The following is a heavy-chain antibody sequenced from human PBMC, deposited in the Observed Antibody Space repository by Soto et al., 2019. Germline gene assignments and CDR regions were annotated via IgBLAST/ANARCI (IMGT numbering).Heavy chain of an antibody. Sequence: SETLSLTCTVSGDSISGYYCSWIRQPPGKGLEWIGYIYYSGSTNYNPSLKSRVTISVDTSKNQFSLKLSSVTAADTAMYYCARQGRELAFDYWGQGTLVTVSS. J-gene: IGHJ4*02. CDR1: GDSISGYY. D-gene: IGHD3-10*01. CDR2: IYYSGST. CDR3: ARQGRELAFDY. V-gene: IGHV4-59*08.